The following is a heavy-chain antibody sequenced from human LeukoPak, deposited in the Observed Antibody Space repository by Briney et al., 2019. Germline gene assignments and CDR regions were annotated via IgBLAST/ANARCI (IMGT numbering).Heavy chain of an antibody. J-gene: IGHJ5*02. CDR3: VTTSVTHTRDP. CDR2: INPHSRAT. V-gene: IGHV1-2*02. Sequence: GASVTVSFKASGHDFSDFYFNWVRQAPGRGLEWVGWINPHSRATHYAQRFRGRVTMEASITTAYMELNSLTSDDTAVYYCVTTSVTHTRDPWGQGTLVTVSS. D-gene: IGHD5/OR15-5a*01. CDR1: GHDFSDFY.